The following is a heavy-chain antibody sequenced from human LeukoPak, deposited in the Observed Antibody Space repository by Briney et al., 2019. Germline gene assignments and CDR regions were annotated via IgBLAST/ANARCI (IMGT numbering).Heavy chain of an antibody. CDR3: ARAYCSSTSCSGFDY. V-gene: IGHV4-30-2*01. CDR2: IYHSGST. D-gene: IGHD2-2*01. J-gene: IGHJ4*02. CDR1: GGSTSSGGYS. Sequence: SQTLSLTCAVSGGSTSSGGYSWSWIRQPPGKGLEWIGYIYHSGSTYYNPSLKSRVTISVDRSKNQFSLKLSSVTAADTAVYYCARAYCSSTSCSGFDYWGQGTLVTVSS.